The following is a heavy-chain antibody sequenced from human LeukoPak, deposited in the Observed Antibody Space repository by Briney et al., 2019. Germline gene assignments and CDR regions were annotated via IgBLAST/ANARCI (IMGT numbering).Heavy chain of an antibody. CDR3: ARAVKYRSGPLTDLLPYYFDY. CDR2: INTGNGNT. D-gene: IGHD6-19*01. V-gene: IGHV1-3*03. Sequence: ASVKVSCKASGYTFTNYAMHWVRQAPGQRLEWMGWINTGNGNTKYSQEFQGRVTITRDTSANTAYMELSSLRSEDMAVYYCARAVKYRSGPLTDLLPYYFDYWGQGSLVTVSS. CDR1: GYTFTNYA. J-gene: IGHJ4*02.